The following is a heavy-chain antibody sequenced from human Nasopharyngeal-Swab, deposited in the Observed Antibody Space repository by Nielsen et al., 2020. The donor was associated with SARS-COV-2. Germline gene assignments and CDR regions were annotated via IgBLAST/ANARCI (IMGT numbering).Heavy chain of an antibody. CDR3: ARGAPNYDLWSGYYYYYGMDV. CDR2: INHSGST. V-gene: IGHV4-34*01. J-gene: IGHJ6*02. D-gene: IGHD3-3*01. Sequence: WIRQPPGKGLEWIGEINHSGSTNYSPSLKSRVTISVDTSKNQFSLKLSSVTAADTAVYYCARGAPNYDLWSGYYYYYGMDVWGQGTTVTVSS.